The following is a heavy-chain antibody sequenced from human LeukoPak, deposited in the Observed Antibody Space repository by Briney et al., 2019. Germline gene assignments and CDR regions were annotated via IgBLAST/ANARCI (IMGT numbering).Heavy chain of an antibody. CDR3: ARDREVVTAKAQMGV. J-gene: IGHJ6*04. CDR1: GFTVSTNH. CDR2: IYSDTNT. Sequence: GGSLRLSCEVSGFTVSTNHMSWVRQAPGKGLEWVSVIYSDTNTYYADSVKGRFTISRDNSKNTVFLQMNSLRAEDTAVYYCARDREVVTAKAQMGVWGKGTAVTVSS. D-gene: IGHD2-21*02. V-gene: IGHV3-53*01.